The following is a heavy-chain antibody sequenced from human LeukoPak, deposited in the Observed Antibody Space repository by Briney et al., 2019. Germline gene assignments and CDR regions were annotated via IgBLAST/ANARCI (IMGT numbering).Heavy chain of an antibody. D-gene: IGHD1-26*01. V-gene: IGHV1-46*01. Sequence: ASVKVSCKASGYTFISYYMHWVRQAPGQGLEWMGIINPSGGSTNYAQKFQGRVTMTRDTSTSTVYMELSSLRSEDTAAYYCARAEVIVGTTGFDYWGQGTLVTVSS. CDR3: ARAEVIVGTTGFDY. CDR2: INPSGGST. CDR1: GYTFISYY. J-gene: IGHJ4*02.